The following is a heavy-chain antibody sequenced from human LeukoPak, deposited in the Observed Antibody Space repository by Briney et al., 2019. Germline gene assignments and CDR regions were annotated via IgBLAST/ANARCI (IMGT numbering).Heavy chain of an antibody. V-gene: IGHV4-39*07. CDR2: IYYSGST. CDR3: ARVSEMATSQTFDY. J-gene: IGHJ4*02. D-gene: IGHD5-24*01. CDR1: GGSISSSSYY. Sequence: SETLSLTCTVSGGSISSSSYYWGWIRQPPGKGLEWIGSIYYSGSTYYNPSLKSRVTISVDTSKNQFSLKLSSVTAADTAVYYCARVSEMATSQTFDYWGQGTLVTVSS.